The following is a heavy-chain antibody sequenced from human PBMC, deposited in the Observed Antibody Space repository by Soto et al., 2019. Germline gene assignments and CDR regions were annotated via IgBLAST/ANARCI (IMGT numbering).Heavy chain of an antibody. D-gene: IGHD5-18*01. CDR1: GGSISSGDYY. CDR2: IYYSGST. J-gene: IGHJ4*02. V-gene: IGHV4-30-4*01. Sequence: QVQLQESGPGLVKPSQTLSLTCTVSGGSISSGDYYWSWIRQPPGKGLEWIGYIYYSGSTYYNPSLTSRATIAVDTSKNHFSRKLSSVTAADTAVYYCARDVYSYCLFDYWGQGTLVTVSS. CDR3: ARDVYSYCLFDY.